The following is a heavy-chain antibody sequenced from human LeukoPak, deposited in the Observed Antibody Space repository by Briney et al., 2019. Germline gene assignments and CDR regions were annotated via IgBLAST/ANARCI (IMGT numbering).Heavy chain of an antibody. CDR1: GYTFTSYG. Sequence: GASVKVSCKASGYTFTSYGISWVRQAPGQGLEWMGWISAYNGNTNYAQKLQGRVTMTTGTSTSTAYMELRSLRSDDTAVYYCAISLGNYYDSSGWDDYWGQGTLVTVSS. CDR3: AISLGNYYDSSGWDDY. J-gene: IGHJ4*02. V-gene: IGHV1-18*01. CDR2: ISAYNGNT. D-gene: IGHD3-22*01.